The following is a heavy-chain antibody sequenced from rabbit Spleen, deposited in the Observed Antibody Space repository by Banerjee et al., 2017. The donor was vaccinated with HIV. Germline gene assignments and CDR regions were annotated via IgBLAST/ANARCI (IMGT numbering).Heavy chain of an antibody. V-gene: IGHV1S45*01. J-gene: IGHJ6*01. CDR2: SYAGTSGST. Sequence: QEQLEESGGGLVKPEGSLKLSCTASGFSFSNKAVMCWVRQAPGKGLEWIACSYAGTSGSTYSAIWAKGRFTISKTSSTTVTLQMTSLTAADTATYFCARDTGTSFSTYGMDLWGPGTLVTVS. CDR1: GFSFSNKAV. CDR3: ARDTGTSFSTYGMDL. D-gene: IGHD7-1*01.